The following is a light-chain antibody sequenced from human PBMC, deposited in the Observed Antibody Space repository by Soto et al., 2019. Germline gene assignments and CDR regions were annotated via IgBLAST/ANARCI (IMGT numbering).Light chain of an antibody. CDR2: EVS. V-gene: IGLV2-14*01. CDR3: SSYTSSITLRYV. J-gene: IGLJ1*01. CDR1: SSDVGGSNY. Sequence: QSALAQPASVSGSPGQSLTISCTGTSSDVGGSNYVSWYQQHPGKAPKLIIYEVSNRPSGVSDRFSGSKSGNTASLTISGLQAEDEADYYCSSYTSSITLRYVFGAGTRSPS.